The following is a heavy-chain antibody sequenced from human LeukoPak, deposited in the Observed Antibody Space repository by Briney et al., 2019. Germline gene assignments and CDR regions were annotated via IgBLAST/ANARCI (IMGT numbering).Heavy chain of an antibody. CDR1: GFTFNNHW. CDR3: ARIARVSPRKAQTDCSFDY. CDR2: IKTEGSEK. V-gene: IGHV3-7*01. J-gene: IGHJ4*02. D-gene: IGHD2-21*01. Sequence: PGGSLXXXXVVSGFTFNNHWMSWVRQAPGKGPEWVATIKTEGSEKYYGDSGEGRFTISRDKGKKTMFRQMNSLRAEDTAVYYCARIARVSPRKAQTDCSFDYWGQGTLATVTS.